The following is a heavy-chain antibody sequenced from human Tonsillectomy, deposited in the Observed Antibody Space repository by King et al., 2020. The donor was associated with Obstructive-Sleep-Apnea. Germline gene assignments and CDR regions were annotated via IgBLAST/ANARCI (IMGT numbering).Heavy chain of an antibody. CDR2: IWYHGNNQ. V-gene: IGHV3-33*03. J-gene: IGHJ4*02. CDR3: AKDWKSDPYTSGLFGLE. D-gene: IGHD6-19*01. CDR1: GFTFRSYG. Sequence: VQLVESGGGVVQPGRSLRVSCAASGFTFRSYGMHWVRQAPGKGLEWVAAIWYHGNNQYYADSVKGRFTISRDNSNNTLYLQMNSLRVEDTAMYFCAKDWKSDPYTSGLFGLEWGQGTLVTVSS.